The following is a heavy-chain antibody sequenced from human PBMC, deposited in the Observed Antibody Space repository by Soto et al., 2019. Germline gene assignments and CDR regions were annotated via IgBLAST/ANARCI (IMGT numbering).Heavy chain of an antibody. CDR3: ARWGTDDSSGYLGDY. D-gene: IGHD3-22*01. CDR1: GGTFSSYA. J-gene: IGHJ4*02. V-gene: IGHV1-69*13. Sequence: VASVKVSCKASGGTFSSYAISWVRQAPGQGPEWMGGIIPIFGTANYAQKFQGRVTITADESTSTAYMELSSLRSEDTAVYYCARWGTDDSSGYLGDYWGQGTLVTVSS. CDR2: IIPIFGTA.